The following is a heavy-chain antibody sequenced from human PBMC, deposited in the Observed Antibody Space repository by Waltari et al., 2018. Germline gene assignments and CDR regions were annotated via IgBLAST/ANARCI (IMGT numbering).Heavy chain of an antibody. Sequence: QVQLVQSGAEVKQPGSSVKVSCKASGGTFSSYAISWVRQAPGKGLEWMGGIIPIFGTANYAQKFQGRVTITADESTSTAYMELRSLRSEDTAVYYCAREPYTGVGSDYWGQGTMVTVSS. CDR3: AREPYTGVGSDY. CDR2: IIPIFGTA. V-gene: IGHV1-69*01. D-gene: IGHD7-27*01. J-gene: IGHJ4*02. CDR1: GGTFSSYA.